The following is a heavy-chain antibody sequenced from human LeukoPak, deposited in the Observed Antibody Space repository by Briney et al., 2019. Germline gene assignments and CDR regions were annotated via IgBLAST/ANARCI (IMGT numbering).Heavy chain of an antibody. CDR1: GFTFSSYA. CDR2: INGRAATT. Sequence: GGSLRLSCAASGFASGFTFSSYAMSWVRQAPGKGLEWVASINGRAATTYYADSVKGRFTISRDNSKNTLYLQINSLGADDTAVYYCAKAPATGEGYYFYYMDVWGKGTTVTVSS. J-gene: IGHJ6*03. D-gene: IGHD7-27*01. V-gene: IGHV3-23*01. CDR3: AKAPATGEGYYFYYMDV.